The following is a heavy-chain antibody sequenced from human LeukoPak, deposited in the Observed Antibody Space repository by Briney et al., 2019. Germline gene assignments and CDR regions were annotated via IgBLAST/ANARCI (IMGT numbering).Heavy chain of an antibody. J-gene: IGHJ6*02. CDR2: IKQDGSEK. CDR3: ANAKEGRDFWTGYYYYGMDV. CDR1: GFSFSRYW. D-gene: IGHD3-3*01. Sequence: PGGSLRLSCAASGFSFSRYWMSWVRQVPRKGLEWVANIKQDGSEKYYVDSVKGRFTISRDNAKNSLYLQMNSLRAEDTAVYYCANAKEGRDFWTGYYYYGMDVWGQGTTVTVSS. V-gene: IGHV3-7*01.